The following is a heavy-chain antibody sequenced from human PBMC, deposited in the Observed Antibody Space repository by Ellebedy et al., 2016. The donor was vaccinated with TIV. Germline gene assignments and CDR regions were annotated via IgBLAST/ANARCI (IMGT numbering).Heavy chain of an antibody. D-gene: IGHD3-9*01. V-gene: IGHV7-4-1*02. J-gene: IGHJ4*02. Sequence: AASVKVSCKASGYTFTSYAMNWVRQAPGQGLEWMGWINTNTGNPTYAQAFTGRFVFSLDTSVSPAYLQISSLTAEDTAVYYCARNHYDFLTAYAHPPNYWGQGTLVTVSS. CDR2: INTNTGNP. CDR1: GYTFTSYA. CDR3: ARNHYDFLTAYAHPPNY.